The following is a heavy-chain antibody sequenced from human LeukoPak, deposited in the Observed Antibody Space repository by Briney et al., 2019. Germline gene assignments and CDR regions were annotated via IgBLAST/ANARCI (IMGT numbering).Heavy chain of an antibody. V-gene: IGHV4-39*01. CDR2: INYDGTT. Sequence: SETLSLTCTVSGGSISNSAYCWGWIRQPPGKGLEWIGSINYDGTTYYNPSLRSRVTISVDTSKNQFSLKLSFVTAADTAVYYCASMRSGPVAGTESNNSYYYSGMDVWGQGTTVTVSS. D-gene: IGHD6-19*01. CDR1: GGSISNSAYC. CDR3: ASMRSGPVAGTESNNSYYYSGMDV. J-gene: IGHJ6*02.